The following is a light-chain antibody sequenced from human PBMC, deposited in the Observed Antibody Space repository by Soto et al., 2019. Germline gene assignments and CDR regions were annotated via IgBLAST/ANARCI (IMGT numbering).Light chain of an antibody. Sequence: DIQMTQSPSSLSASVGDRVTITCRASQSIDTFLNWYQHKPGKAPKLLISAASSLQSGVPSRFSGSGSGTDFTLTISSLQLEDFAFYYCQQSYSTPTFGQGTKLEIK. V-gene: IGKV1-39*01. CDR1: QSIDTF. CDR2: AAS. J-gene: IGKJ2*01. CDR3: QQSYSTPT.